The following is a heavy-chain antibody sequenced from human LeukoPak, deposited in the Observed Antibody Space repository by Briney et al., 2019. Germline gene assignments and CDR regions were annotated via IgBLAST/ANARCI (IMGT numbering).Heavy chain of an antibody. V-gene: IGHV5-51*01. CDR3: ARYRPDSSGYYSLAYYFDY. CDR2: IYPGDSDT. D-gene: IGHD3-22*01. Sequence: GESLKISCKGSGYRFTSYWIGWVRQMPGKGLEWMGIIYPGDSDTRYSPSFQGQVTISADKSISTAYLQWSSLKASDTAMYYCARYRPDSSGYYSLAYYFDYRGQGTLVTVSS. J-gene: IGHJ4*02. CDR1: GYRFTSYW.